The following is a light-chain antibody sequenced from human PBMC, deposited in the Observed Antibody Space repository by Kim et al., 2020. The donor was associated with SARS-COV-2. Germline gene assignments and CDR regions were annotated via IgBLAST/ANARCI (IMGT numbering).Light chain of an antibody. Sequence: LAPGERATLSCRASHNIGSYLGSYQQKPGHAPPLLIYDVSNRTAGSPASFIGSGSATDFPLTIISLQAEDVAVYYCQQRSSWPLTFGRGTKVDIK. CDR1: HNIGSY. CDR3: QQRSSWPLT. J-gene: IGKJ4*01. CDR2: DVS. V-gene: IGKV3-11*01.